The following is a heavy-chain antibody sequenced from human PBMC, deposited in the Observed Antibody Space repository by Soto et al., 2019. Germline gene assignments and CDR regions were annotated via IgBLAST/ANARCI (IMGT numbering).Heavy chain of an antibody. V-gene: IGHV4-31*03. CDR1: GGSISSGGYY. CDR2: IYYSGST. CDR3: ARVARRIPLYWSDP. D-gene: IGHD3-10*02. Sequence: SETLSLTCTVSGGSISSGGYYWSWIRQHPGKGLEWIGYIYYSGSTYYNPSLKSRVTISVDTSKNQFSLKLSSVTAADTAVFYCARVARRIPLYWSDPWAQGTLVTVSS. J-gene: IGHJ5*02.